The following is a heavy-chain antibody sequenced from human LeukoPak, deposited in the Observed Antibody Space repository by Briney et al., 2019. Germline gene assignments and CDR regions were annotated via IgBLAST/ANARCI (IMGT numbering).Heavy chain of an antibody. V-gene: IGHV3-23*01. CDR3: AKYYDSSGYRHLDY. J-gene: IGHJ4*02. Sequence: PGGSLRLSCAATGFTFSSYAMSWVRQAPGKGLEWVSAISGSGGSTYYADSVKGRFTISRDNSKNTLYLQMNILRAEDTAVYYCAKYYDSSGYRHLDYWGQGTLVTVSS. CDR2: ISGSGGST. D-gene: IGHD3-22*01. CDR1: GFTFSSYA.